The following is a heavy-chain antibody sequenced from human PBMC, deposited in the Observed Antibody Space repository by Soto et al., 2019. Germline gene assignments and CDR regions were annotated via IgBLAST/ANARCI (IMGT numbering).Heavy chain of an antibody. Sequence: QVQLVESGGGVVQPGRSLRLSCAASGFTFSSYGMHWVRQAPGKGLEWVAVISYDGSNKYYADSVKGRFTISRDNSKNTLYLQMNSLRAEDTAVYYCAKDPALIDDAFDIWGQGTMVTVSS. CDR1: GFTFSSYG. D-gene: IGHD3-16*01. V-gene: IGHV3-30*18. CDR2: ISYDGSNK. CDR3: AKDPALIDDAFDI. J-gene: IGHJ3*02.